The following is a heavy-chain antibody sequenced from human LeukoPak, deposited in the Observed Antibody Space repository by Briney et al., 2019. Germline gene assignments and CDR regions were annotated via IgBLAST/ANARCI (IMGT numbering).Heavy chain of an antibody. J-gene: IGHJ4*02. D-gene: IGHD2-21*01. V-gene: IGHV3-30*02. CDR1: GFTFSNYG. Sequence: GGSLRLSCAASGFTFSNYGMHWVRQAPCKGLEWVAFIPYDGSNKYYADSLQGRFTISRDNSMNTLYLQMSSLRAEDTAIYYCAKDICGGNCYPHGGYWGQGTLVTVSS. CDR3: AKDICGGNCYPHGGY. CDR2: IPYDGSNK.